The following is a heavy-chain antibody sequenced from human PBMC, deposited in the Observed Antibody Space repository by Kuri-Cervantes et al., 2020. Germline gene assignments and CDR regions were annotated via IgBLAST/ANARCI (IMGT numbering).Heavy chain of an antibody. CDR1: GGSISSTSYY. CDR3: VRSYFYTPGSWFDP. CDR2: IYYSGST. J-gene: IGHJ5*02. V-gene: IGHV4-61*05. D-gene: IGHD3-10*01. Sequence: SETLSLTCTVSGGSISSTSYYWGWIRQPPGKGLEWIGFIYYSGSTNYNPSLKSRVTISVDTSKNQFSLKLSSVTAADTALYYCVRSYFYTPGSWFDPWGQGTLVTVSS.